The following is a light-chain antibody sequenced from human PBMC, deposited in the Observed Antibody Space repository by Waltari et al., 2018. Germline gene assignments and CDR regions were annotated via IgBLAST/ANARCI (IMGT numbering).Light chain of an antibody. CDR1: NSNIGRIP. CDR2: RSN. Sequence: QSVLTQPTPASGTPGQRVPISPSGSNSNIGRIPVYWYQQLPGTAPKLLIYRSNQRLSGVPDRFSASKSGTSASLAISGLRSEDEADYYCAAWDDSLSAWVFGGGTKLTVL. J-gene: IGLJ3*02. CDR3: AAWDDSLSAWV. V-gene: IGLV1-47*01.